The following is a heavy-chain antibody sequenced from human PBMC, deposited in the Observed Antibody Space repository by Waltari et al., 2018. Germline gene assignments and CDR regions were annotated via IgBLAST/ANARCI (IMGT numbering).Heavy chain of an antibody. CDR3: ARPYASGWYINFDY. CDR1: GFTFSSYW. D-gene: IGHD6-19*01. Sequence: EVQLVESGGGLVQPGGSLRLSCAASGFTFSSYWMSWVRQAPGKGLEWVANIKQDGSENYYVDSVKGRFTFSRDNAKNSLYLQMNSLRAEDTAVYYCARPYASGWYINFDYWGQGTTVTVSS. CDR2: IKQDGSEN. J-gene: IGHJ4*03. V-gene: IGHV3-7*01.